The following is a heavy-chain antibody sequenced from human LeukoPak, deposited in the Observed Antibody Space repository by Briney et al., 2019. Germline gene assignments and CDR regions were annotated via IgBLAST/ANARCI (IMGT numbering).Heavy chain of an antibody. CDR3: ARGTMNLDY. CDR2: INPYSGDT. V-gene: IGHV1-2*02. D-gene: IGHD3-22*01. Sequence: ASVKVSCRASGYSFTGYHIDWVRQAPGQGLEWMGWINPYSGDTKYAQKFQGRVTMTRDTSISTAYMEVRRLRSDDTAVYYCARGTMNLDYWGQGTLVTVSS. J-gene: IGHJ4*02. CDR1: GYSFTGYH.